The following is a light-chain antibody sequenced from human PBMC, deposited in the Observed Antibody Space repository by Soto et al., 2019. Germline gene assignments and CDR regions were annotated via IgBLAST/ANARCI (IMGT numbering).Light chain of an antibody. CDR2: GAS. J-gene: IGKJ3*01. V-gene: IGKV1-6*01. CDR1: QGIKND. CDR3: LQYFNYPRT. Sequence: AIQMTQSPSSLSASVGDRVTITCRASQGIKNDLGWFQQKPGKAPQLLIYGASVLQSGVPSRFSGSGSGIAFTLPISSLQPEDFATYYCLQYFNYPRTFGHGTRVDF.